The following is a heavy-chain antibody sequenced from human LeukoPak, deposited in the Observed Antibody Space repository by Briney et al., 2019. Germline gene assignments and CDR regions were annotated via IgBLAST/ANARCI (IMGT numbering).Heavy chain of an antibody. D-gene: IGHD3-22*01. Sequence: PGGSLRLSCTASGFTFSSYAMHWVRRAPGKGLEWVVVISHDGNIKYHADSMKDRSTISRDNSRNTLYLQMNNLRPEDTAVYSCARAKYYDSRGYSVREAYDIWGQGTMVTVSS. CDR1: GFTFSSYA. J-gene: IGHJ3*02. CDR3: ARAKYYDSRGYSVREAYDI. CDR2: ISHDGNIK. V-gene: IGHV3-30*04.